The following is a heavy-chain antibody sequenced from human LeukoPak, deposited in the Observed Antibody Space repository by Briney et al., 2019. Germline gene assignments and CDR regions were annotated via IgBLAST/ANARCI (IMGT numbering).Heavy chain of an antibody. D-gene: IGHD4/OR15-4a*01. V-gene: IGHV3-23*01. CDR2: ISYGGQNT. CDR3: AKDPHPYGESVWGYHFDY. J-gene: IGHJ4*02. CDR1: GFTFSGYA. Sequence: GGSLRLSRAASGFTFSGYAMNWVRQAPGKGLEWVTGISYGGQNTFYADSVKGRFTISRDNLRNTLNLALNSLRAEDTAVYYCAKDPHPYGESVWGYHFDYWGQGILVTVSS.